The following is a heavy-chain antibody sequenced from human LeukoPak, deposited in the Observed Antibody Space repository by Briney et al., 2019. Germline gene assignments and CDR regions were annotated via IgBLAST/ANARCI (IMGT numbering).Heavy chain of an antibody. Sequence: ASVKVSCKASGYTFTNYGITWVRQAPGQGLEWMGWISAYNGNTNYAQKFQGRVTMTTDTSTSTAYMELRSLRSEDTAVYYCASSYYYDSSEYYFDYWGQGTLVTVSS. CDR1: GYTFTNYG. J-gene: IGHJ4*02. CDR2: ISAYNGNT. V-gene: IGHV1-18*04. D-gene: IGHD3-22*01. CDR3: ASSYYYDSSEYYFDY.